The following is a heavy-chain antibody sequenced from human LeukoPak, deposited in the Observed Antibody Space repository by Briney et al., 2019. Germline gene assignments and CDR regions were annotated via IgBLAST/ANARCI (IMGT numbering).Heavy chain of an antibody. Sequence: SETLSLTCTVSGGSISSYYWSWIRQPPGKGLEWIGYIYYSGSTNYNPSLKSRVTISVDTSKNQFSLKLSSVTAADTAVYYCARQSDSSGYDAFDIWGQGTMVTVSS. CDR2: IYYSGST. CDR1: GGSISSYY. D-gene: IGHD3-22*01. J-gene: IGHJ3*02. V-gene: IGHV4-59*08. CDR3: ARQSDSSGYDAFDI.